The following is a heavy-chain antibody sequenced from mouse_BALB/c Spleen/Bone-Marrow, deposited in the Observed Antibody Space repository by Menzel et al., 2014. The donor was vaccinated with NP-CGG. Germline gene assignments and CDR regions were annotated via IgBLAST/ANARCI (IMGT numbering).Heavy chain of an antibody. CDR2: INPSTGYT. V-gene: IGHV1-7*01. CDR1: GYTFTSYW. Sequence: QVQLQQSGAELAKPGASVKMSCKASGYTFTSYWMHWVKQRPGQGLEWIGYINPSTGYTEYNQKFKDKATLTADKSSSTAYMQLSSLTSEDSAAYYCARSYGNRYAMDYWGQGTSVTVSS. CDR3: ARSYGNRYAMDY. J-gene: IGHJ4*01. D-gene: IGHD2-1*01.